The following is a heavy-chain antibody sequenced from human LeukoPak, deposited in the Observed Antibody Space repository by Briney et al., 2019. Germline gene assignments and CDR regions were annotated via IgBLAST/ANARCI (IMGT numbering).Heavy chain of an antibody. Sequence: SETLSLTCTVSGGSISSSSYYWGWIRQPPGKGLEWIGSIYYSGSTYYNPSLKSRVTISVDTSKNQFSLKLSSVTAADTAVYYRGGGIAVAGTIDYWGQGTLVTASS. D-gene: IGHD6-19*01. CDR1: GGSISSSSYY. CDR3: GGGIAVAGTIDY. CDR2: IYYSGST. J-gene: IGHJ4*02. V-gene: IGHV4-39*01.